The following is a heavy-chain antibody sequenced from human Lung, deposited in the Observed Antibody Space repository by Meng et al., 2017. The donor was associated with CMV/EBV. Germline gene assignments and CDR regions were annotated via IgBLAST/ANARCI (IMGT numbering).Heavy chain of an antibody. CDR3: ARHHHSPTFDY. D-gene: IGHD1-14*01. CDR1: GGSISRSSYY. CDR2: VVYIWPT. J-gene: IGHJ4*02. V-gene: IGHV4-39*01. Sequence: QPLLSERAEGGVTASDAPPLPRTVLGGSISRSSYYWAWIRQPQGEGVGEIGSVVYIWPTYYTSSLKSRVSISVDTSKNQFSLKLSSVTAADTAVYYCARHHHSPTFDYWGQGTLVTVSS.